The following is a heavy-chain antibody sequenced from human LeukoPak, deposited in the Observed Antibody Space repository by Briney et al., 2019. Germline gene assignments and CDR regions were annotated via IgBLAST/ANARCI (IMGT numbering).Heavy chain of an antibody. Sequence: SVKVSCKASGGTFSSYAISWVPQAPGQGLEWMGRIIPIFGTANYAQKFQGRVTITTDESTSTAYMELSSLRSEDTAVYYCARGITMIFPDAFDIWGQGTMVTVSS. V-gene: IGHV1-69*05. CDR1: GGTFSSYA. D-gene: IGHD3-22*01. J-gene: IGHJ3*02. CDR2: IIPIFGTA. CDR3: ARGITMIFPDAFDI.